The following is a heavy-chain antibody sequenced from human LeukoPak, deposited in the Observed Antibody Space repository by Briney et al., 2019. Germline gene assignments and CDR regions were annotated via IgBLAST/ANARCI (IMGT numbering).Heavy chain of an antibody. J-gene: IGHJ6*02. CDR1: GGSFSGYY. D-gene: IGHD2-21*01. Sequence: SETLSLTCAVYGGSFSGYYWSWIRQPPGKGLEWIGEINHSGSTNYNPSLKSRVTISVDTSKNQFSLKLSSVTAADTAVYYCARGFHYYYGMDVWGQGTTVTVSS. CDR3: ARGFHYYYGMDV. CDR2: INHSGST. V-gene: IGHV4-34*01.